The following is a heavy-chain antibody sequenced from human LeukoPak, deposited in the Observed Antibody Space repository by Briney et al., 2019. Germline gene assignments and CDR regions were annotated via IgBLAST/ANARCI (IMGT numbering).Heavy chain of an antibody. D-gene: IGHD6-6*01. CDR3: ARGDIAARPGGDGMDV. Sequence: ASVKDSCKASGYTFTSYYMHWVRQAPGQGLEWMGIINPSGGSTSYAQKFQGRVTMTRDTSTSTVYMELSSLRSEDTAVYYCARGDIAARPGGDGMDVWGQGTTVTVSS. CDR1: GYTFTSYY. CDR2: INPSGGST. V-gene: IGHV1-46*01. J-gene: IGHJ6*02.